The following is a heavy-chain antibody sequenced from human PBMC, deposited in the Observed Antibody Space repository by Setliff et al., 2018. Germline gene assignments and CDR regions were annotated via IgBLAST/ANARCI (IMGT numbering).Heavy chain of an antibody. V-gene: IGHV3-74*01. CDR3: FANIFDY. Sequence: GESLKISCAASGFTFSSYWMHWVRRAPGKRLVWVSRINSDGSSTSYADSVKGRFTISRDNAKNTLYLQMNSLRAEDTAVYYCFANIFDYWGQGTLVTVSS. CDR2: INSDGSST. J-gene: IGHJ4*02. CDR1: GFTFSSYW.